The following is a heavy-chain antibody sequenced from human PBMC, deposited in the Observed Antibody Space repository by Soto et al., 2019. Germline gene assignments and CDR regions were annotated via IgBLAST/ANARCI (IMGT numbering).Heavy chain of an antibody. V-gene: IGHV4-4*07. CDR3: ARDDFGSAGMDV. CDR2: IYPSGTT. Sequence: PSETLSLTCRIPGDSFSNYYWSWIRQPAGKGLEWIGRIYPSGTTNYNPSLKSRLTMSRDTSKNQFSLSLRSVTAADTAVYFCARDDFGSAGMDVWGQGTTVTVSS. CDR1: GDSFSNYY. D-gene: IGHD3-10*01. J-gene: IGHJ6*02.